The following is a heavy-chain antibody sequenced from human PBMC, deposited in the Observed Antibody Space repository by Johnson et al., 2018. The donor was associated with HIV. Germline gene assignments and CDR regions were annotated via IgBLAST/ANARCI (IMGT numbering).Heavy chain of an antibody. CDR2: ISYDGSNK. CDR3: AITSSGWCYAFDI. V-gene: IGHV3-30*19. J-gene: IGHJ3*02. CDR1: GFTFSSYG. D-gene: IGHD6-19*01. Sequence: QVQLVESGGGVVQPGRSLRLSCAASGFTFSSYGMHWVRQAPGKGLEWVAVISYDGSNKYYADSVKGRFTISRDNSKNTLYLQMNSLRAEDTAVYYCAITSSGWCYAFDIWGQGTMVTVSS.